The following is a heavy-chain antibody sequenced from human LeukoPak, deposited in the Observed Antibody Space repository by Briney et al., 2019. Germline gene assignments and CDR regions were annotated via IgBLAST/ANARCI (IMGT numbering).Heavy chain of an antibody. CDR1: GFTFSSYG. Sequence: GGSLRLSCAASGFTFSSYGMHWVRQVPGKGLEWVAVISYDGRNKYYADSVKGRFTISRDNSKNTLYLQMNSLRAEDTAVYYCAKSIAYCSGGSCYSAYYYYGMDVWGQGTTVTVSS. V-gene: IGHV3-30*18. J-gene: IGHJ6*02. CDR2: ISYDGRNK. D-gene: IGHD2-15*01. CDR3: AKSIAYCSGGSCYSAYYYYGMDV.